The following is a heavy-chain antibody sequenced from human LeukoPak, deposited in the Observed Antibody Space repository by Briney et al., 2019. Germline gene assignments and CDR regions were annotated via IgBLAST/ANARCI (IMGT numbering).Heavy chain of an antibody. CDR3: AKDIEAAGLFFDY. V-gene: IGHV3-11*04. D-gene: IGHD6-13*01. CDR2: ISNGGDI. J-gene: IGHJ4*02. Sequence: KPGGSLRLSCAASGFTFSDYHMAWIRQAPGKGLQWVSYISNGGDIYYADSVKGRFTISRDNTKNSLYLQMNSLRAEDTALYYCAKDIEAAGLFFDYWGQGTLVTVSS. CDR1: GFTFSDYH.